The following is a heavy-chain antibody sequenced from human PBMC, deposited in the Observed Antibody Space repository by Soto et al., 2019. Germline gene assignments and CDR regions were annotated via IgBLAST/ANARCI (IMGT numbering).Heavy chain of an antibody. J-gene: IGHJ3*02. Sequence: GGSLRLSCAASGFTFSSYWMSWVRQAPGKGLEWVANIKQDGSEKYYVDSVKGRFTISRDNAKNSLYLQMNSLRAKDTAVYYCARVRYCSGGSCSPAADAFDIWGQGTMVTVSS. CDR1: GFTFSSYW. CDR2: IKQDGSEK. CDR3: ARVRYCSGGSCSPAADAFDI. D-gene: IGHD2-15*01. V-gene: IGHV3-7*01.